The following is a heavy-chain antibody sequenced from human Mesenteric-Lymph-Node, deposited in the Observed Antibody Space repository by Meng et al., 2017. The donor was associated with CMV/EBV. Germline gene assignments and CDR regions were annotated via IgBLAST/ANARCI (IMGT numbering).Heavy chain of an antibody. CDR3: AKVAEDCGGGSCYPPPDY. CDR1: GFTFTSYA. Sequence: GGSLRLSCAASGFTFTSYAMSWVRQAPGKGLDWVSAIGGSGDSTYYADSVKGRFTISRDNSKNTLYLQMNSLRAEDTAVYYCAKVAEDCGGGSCYPPPDYWGQGTPVTVSS. J-gene: IGHJ4*02. D-gene: IGHD2-15*01. CDR2: IGGSGDST. V-gene: IGHV3-23*01.